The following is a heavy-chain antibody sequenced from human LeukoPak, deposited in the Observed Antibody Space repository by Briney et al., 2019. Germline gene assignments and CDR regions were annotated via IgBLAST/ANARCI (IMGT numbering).Heavy chain of an antibody. CDR3: ARGAALAIDY. J-gene: IGHJ4*02. CDR2: ISTSGST. Sequence: SETLSLTCSVSGGSVTSGSYYWSWIRQPAGKGLEWIGRISTSGSTNYNPSLKSRVTMSLDTSKNQFSLKLNSLTAADTAVYCCARGAALAIDYWGQGALVTVSS. D-gene: IGHD2-15*01. V-gene: IGHV4-61*02. CDR1: GGSVTSGSYY.